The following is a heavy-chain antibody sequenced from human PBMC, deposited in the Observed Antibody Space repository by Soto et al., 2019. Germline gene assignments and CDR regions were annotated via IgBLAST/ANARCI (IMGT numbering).Heavy chain of an antibody. J-gene: IGHJ6*03. CDR1: GFTFSSYW. Sequence: GGSLRLSCAASGFTFSSYWMSWVRQAPGKGLEWVANIKQDGSEKYYVDSVKGRFTISRDNAKNSLYLQMNSLRAEDTAVYYCARVPGERDYYDFWSGPNYYYYYMDVWGKGTTVTVSS. V-gene: IGHV3-7*01. CDR3: ARVPGERDYYDFWSGPNYYYYYMDV. CDR2: IKQDGSEK. D-gene: IGHD3-3*01.